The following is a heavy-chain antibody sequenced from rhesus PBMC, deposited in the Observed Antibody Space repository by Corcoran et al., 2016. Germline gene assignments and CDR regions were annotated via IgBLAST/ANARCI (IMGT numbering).Heavy chain of an antibody. V-gene: IGHV4-65*01. J-gene: IGHJ4*01. CDR1: GGSVSSCHW. Sequence: QLQLQESGPGLVKPSETLSLTCAVSGGSVSSCHWWNWIRQPPGKGLEWIGYISVSSAATYYNPSLKSRVTFSRDTSKNHFSLRLNSVTAADTAVYYCARGSTVDYWGPGVLVTVSS. CDR2: ISVSSAAT. CDR3: ARGSTVDY.